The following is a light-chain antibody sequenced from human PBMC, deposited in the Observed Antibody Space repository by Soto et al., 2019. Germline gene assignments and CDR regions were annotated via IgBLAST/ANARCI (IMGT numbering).Light chain of an antibody. CDR3: CSYACSYTVN. CDR2: DVS. V-gene: IGLV2-11*01. Sequence: QSALTQPASVSGSPGQSITISCTGTSSDVGGYNYVSWYQQHPGKAPKLMIYDVSKRPSGVPDRFSGSKSGNTASLTISGLQAEDEADYYCCSYACSYTVNFGTGTKVTV. CDR1: SSDVGGYNY. J-gene: IGLJ1*01.